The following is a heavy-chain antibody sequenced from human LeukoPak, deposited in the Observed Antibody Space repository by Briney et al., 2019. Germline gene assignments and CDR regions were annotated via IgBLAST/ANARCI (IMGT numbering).Heavy chain of an antibody. CDR1: GYTFTIYG. Sequence: ASVKVSCKASGYTFTIYGISWVRQAPGQGLGWMGWISAYNGNTNYAQKLQGRVTITTDTSTSTAYMELRSLRSDDTAVYYCARMSPPPDYYDFWSGYSKNWFDPWGQGTLVTVSS. CDR2: ISAYNGNT. J-gene: IGHJ5*02. CDR3: ARMSPPPDYYDFWSGYSKNWFDP. V-gene: IGHV1-18*01. D-gene: IGHD3-3*01.